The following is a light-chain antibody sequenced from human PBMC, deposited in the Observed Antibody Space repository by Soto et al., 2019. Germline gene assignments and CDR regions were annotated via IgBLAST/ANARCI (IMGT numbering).Light chain of an antibody. CDR3: QQRSNWPPYT. V-gene: IGKV3-11*01. Sequence: EIVLTQSPATLSLSPGDRATLSCRASQSVSTYLAWYQQKPGKAPRLLIYDTSNRATGIPARFSGSGSGTDFTLTISSIEPEDFAVYYCQQRSNWPPYTFGQGTKLEIK. CDR2: DTS. J-gene: IGKJ2*01. CDR1: QSVSTY.